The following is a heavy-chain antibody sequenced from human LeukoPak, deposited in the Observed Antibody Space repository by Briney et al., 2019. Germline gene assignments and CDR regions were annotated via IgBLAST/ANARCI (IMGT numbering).Heavy chain of an antibody. D-gene: IGHD3-10*01. CDR2: IYYSGST. CDR3: ARAGGYYGSASWDY. J-gene: IGHJ4*02. V-gene: IGHV4-31*03. CDR1: GGSISSGGYY. Sequence: PSETLSLTCTVSGGSISSGGYYWSWIRQHPGKGLEWIVYIYYSGSTYYNPSLKSRVTISVDTSKNQFSLKLSSVTAADTAVYYCARAGGYYGSASWDYWGQGTLVTVSS.